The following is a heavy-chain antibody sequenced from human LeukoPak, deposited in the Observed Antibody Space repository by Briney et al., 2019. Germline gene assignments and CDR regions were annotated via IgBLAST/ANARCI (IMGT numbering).Heavy chain of an antibody. D-gene: IGHD6-19*01. J-gene: IGHJ4*02. Sequence: ASVKVSCKASGYSFTSYGVTWVRQAPGQGLEWMGWISAYNNTNYAQVLQGRVTMTTDTSTSTAYMELRSLRSDDTAIYYCARGGTSGWRTPNDDYWGQGTLVTVSS. V-gene: IGHV1-18*01. CDR3: ARGGTSGWRTPNDDY. CDR2: ISAYNNT. CDR1: GYSFTSYG.